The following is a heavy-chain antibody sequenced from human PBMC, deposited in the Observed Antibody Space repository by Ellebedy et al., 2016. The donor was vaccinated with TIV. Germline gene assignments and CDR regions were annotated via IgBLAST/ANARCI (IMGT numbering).Heavy chain of an antibody. Sequence: GGSLRLXCEGSGFTFNYFALHWVRQAPGKGLEWVAAISDDGSTTYNSASVRGRFTISRDNSKDTLYLQMNSLRPDDTALYFCARDAAPLASFGAVISNHYGMDVWGQGTAVIVSS. CDR3: ARDAAPLASFGAVISNHYGMDV. D-gene: IGHD3-3*01. J-gene: IGHJ6*02. CDR2: ISDDGSTT. CDR1: GFTFNYFA. V-gene: IGHV3-30-3*01.